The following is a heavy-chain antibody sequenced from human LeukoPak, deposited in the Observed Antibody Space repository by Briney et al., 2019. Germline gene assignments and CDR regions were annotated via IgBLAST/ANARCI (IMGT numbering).Heavy chain of an antibody. CDR1: GFTFSSYW. Sequence: GGSLRLSCAASGFTFSSYWMTWVRQAPGKGLEWVANIKQDGSEEYYVDSVKGRFTISRDNAKNSLYLQMNSLRAEDTAVYYCTDYTTSRGGFDYWGQGTLVTVSS. CDR2: IKQDGSEE. J-gene: IGHJ4*02. V-gene: IGHV3-7*01. CDR3: TDYTTSRGGFDY. D-gene: IGHD2-2*02.